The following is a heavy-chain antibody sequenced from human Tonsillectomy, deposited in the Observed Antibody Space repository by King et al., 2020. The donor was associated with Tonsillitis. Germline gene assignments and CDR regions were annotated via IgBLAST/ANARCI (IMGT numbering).Heavy chain of an antibody. Sequence: VQLVESGAELKKPGASVKVSCKASGYTFTSYDINWVRQATGQGLERMGWMNPNNGNTEYAQKFQGSVTMTRDTSTSTAYMELTSLISEDTAVYYCASYCSGFRFRSYAFAIWGQGTMVTVPS. D-gene: IGHD2-15*01. J-gene: IGHJ3*02. V-gene: IGHV1-8*01. CDR3: ASYCSGFRFRSYAFAI. CDR2: MNPNNGNT. CDR1: GYTFTSYD.